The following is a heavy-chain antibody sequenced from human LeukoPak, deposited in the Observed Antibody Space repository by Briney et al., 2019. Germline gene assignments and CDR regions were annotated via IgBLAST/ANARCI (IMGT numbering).Heavy chain of an antibody. CDR3: ARLLTDIDY. D-gene: IGHD2-15*01. CDR1: GFTFSSYA. V-gene: IGHV3-64*01. J-gene: IGHJ4*02. Sequence: GGSLRLSCAASGFTFSSYAMHWVRQAPGKGLGYVSAISSNGGSTYYANSVKGRFTISRDNSKNTLYLQMGSLRAEDMAVYYCARLLTDIDYWGQGTLVTVSS. CDR2: ISSNGGST.